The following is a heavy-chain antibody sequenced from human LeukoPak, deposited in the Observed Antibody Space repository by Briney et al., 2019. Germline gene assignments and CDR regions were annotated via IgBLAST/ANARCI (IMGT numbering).Heavy chain of an antibody. CDR2: IYDSGST. CDR3: ARESRHFDY. CDR1: GGSIRSSYYY. Sequence: SETLSLTCTVSGGSIRSSYYYWGWIRQPPGKGLEWIGSIYDSGSTYYNPSLKSRVTISVDTSKNQFSLKLSSVTAADTAVYYCARESRHFDYWGQGTLVTVSS. J-gene: IGHJ4*02. V-gene: IGHV4-39*07.